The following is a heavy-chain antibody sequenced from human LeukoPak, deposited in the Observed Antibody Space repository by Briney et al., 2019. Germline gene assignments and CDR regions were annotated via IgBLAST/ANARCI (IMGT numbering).Heavy chain of an antibody. CDR1: GYTLTELS. D-gene: IGHD6-19*01. V-gene: IGHV1-24*01. CDR2: FDPEDGET. CDR3: AGDGSFNSGWSDY. J-gene: IGHJ4*02. Sequence: GASVKVSCKVSGYTLTELSMHWVRQAPGKGLEWMGGFDPEDGETIYAQKFQGRVTMTEDTSTDTAYMELSRLRADDTAVYYCAGDGSFNSGWSDYWGQGTLVTVSS.